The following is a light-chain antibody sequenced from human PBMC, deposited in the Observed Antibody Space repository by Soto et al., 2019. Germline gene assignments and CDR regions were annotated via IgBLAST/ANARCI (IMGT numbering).Light chain of an antibody. V-gene: IGKV3-15*01. Sequence: EIVMTQSPATLSLSPGERATLSCRASQSVSTHLAWYQQKPGQAPKLLIYAASTRVTGISARFSGSGSGTEFTLTISSLQSEDFAVYYCQQYNSWPPITFGQGTRLEI. J-gene: IGKJ5*01. CDR1: QSVSTH. CDR3: QQYNSWPPIT. CDR2: AAS.